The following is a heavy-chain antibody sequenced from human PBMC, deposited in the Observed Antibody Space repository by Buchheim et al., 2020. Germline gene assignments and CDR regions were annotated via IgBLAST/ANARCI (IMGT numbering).Heavy chain of an antibody. J-gene: IGHJ4*01. V-gene: IGHV4-59*01. Sequence: QVQLQESGPGLVKPSETLSLTCTVSGGSISSYYWSWIRQPPGKGLEWIGYIYHSGSTNYIPSLKSRVTISIDTSNNHFSIKLSSVTAADTAVYYCARDIDYWGQGTL. CDR1: GGSISSYY. CDR2: IYHSGST. CDR3: ARDIDY.